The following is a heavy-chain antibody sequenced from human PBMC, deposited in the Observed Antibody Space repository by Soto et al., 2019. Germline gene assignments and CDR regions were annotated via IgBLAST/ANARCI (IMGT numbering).Heavy chain of an antibody. CDR1: GGTFSSYA. CDR2: IIPIFGTA. Sequence: QVQLVQSGAEVKKPGSSVNVSCKASGGTFSSYAISWVRQAPGQGLEWMGGIIPIFGTANYAQKFQGRVTITADESTSTAYMELSSLRSEDTAVYYCARDGFQVGATANLNFDYWGQGTLVTVSS. D-gene: IGHD1-26*01. CDR3: ARDGFQVGATANLNFDY. J-gene: IGHJ4*02. V-gene: IGHV1-69*01.